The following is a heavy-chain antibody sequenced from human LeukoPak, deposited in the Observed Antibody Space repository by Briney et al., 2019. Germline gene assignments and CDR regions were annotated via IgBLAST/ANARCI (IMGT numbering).Heavy chain of an antibody. Sequence: ASVKVSCKASGYTFTSYAMNWVRQAPGQGLEWMGWINTNTGNPTYAQGFTGRFVFSLDTSVSTAYLQISSLKAEDTAVYYCARDSFGSSWYAPDSFDYWGQGTLVTVSS. D-gene: IGHD6-13*01. V-gene: IGHV7-4-1*02. J-gene: IGHJ4*02. CDR3: ARDSFGSSWYAPDSFDY. CDR2: INTNTGNP. CDR1: GYTFTSYA.